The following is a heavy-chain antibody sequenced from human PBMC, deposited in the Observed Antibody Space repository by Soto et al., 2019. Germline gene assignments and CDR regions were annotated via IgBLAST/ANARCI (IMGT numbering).Heavy chain of an antibody. CDR3: ANGGKPVDVVVIAAEYFQH. Sequence: SVKVSCKASGGTFSSYTISWVRQAPGQGLEWMGRIIPILGIANYAQKFQGRVTITADKSTSTAYMELSRLRSEDTAVYYCANGGKPVDVVVIAAEYFQHWGQRTLVPVSS. CDR2: IIPILGIA. D-gene: IGHD2-21*01. V-gene: IGHV1-69*02. J-gene: IGHJ1*01. CDR1: GGTFSSYT.